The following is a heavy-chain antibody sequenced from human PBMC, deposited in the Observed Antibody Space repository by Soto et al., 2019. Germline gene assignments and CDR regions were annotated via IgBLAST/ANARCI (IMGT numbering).Heavy chain of an antibody. D-gene: IGHD1-1*01. Sequence: PGESLKISCKGFGYRFSSYYIGWVRQMPGTGLEWMGLIYASDSKTRYSPFFQGQVTISVDRSISTAYLQWSSLKASDTAMYYCARYVWKSYGMDVWGQGTTVTVSS. J-gene: IGHJ6*02. CDR1: GYRFSSYY. V-gene: IGHV5-51*01. CDR3: ARYVWKSYGMDV. CDR2: IYASDSKT.